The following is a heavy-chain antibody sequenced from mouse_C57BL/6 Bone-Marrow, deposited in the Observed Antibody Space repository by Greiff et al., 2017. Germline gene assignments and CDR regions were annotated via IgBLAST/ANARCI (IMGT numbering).Heavy chain of an antibody. J-gene: IGHJ4*01. CDR1: GYTFTSYW. Sequence: QVQLQQPGAELVKPGASVKLSCKASGYTFTSYWMQWVKQRPGQSLEWIGEIDPSDSYTNYNQKFKGKATLTVDTSSSTAYMQLSSLTYEDSAVNYCASLYYSNFHYYAMDYWGQGTSVTVSS. CDR2: IDPSDSYT. V-gene: IGHV1-50*01. D-gene: IGHD2-5*01. CDR3: ASLYYSNFHYYAMDY.